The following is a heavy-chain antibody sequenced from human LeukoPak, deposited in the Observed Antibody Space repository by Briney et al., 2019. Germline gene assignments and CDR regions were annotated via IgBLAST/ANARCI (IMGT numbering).Heavy chain of an antibody. J-gene: IGHJ4*02. V-gene: IGHV1-18*01. CDR1: GFTFTSYG. CDR2: ISANNGDR. CDR3: VRKGRQLAPDS. Sequence: ASVKVSCKASGFTFTSYGFTGVRQAPGQGLEGLGGISANNGDRHYAQSVQDRVTLTTDTSTSTAYMDLRSLRSDDTAVYYCVRKGRQLAPDSWGQGTLVTVSS. D-gene: IGHD1-1*01.